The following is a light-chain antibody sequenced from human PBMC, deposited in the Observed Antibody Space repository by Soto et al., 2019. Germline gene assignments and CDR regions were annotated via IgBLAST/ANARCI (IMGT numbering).Light chain of an antibody. CDR3: QQYGSSSWT. V-gene: IGKV3-20*01. CDR2: GAS. CDR1: QSVSSSY. Sequence: EIVLTPSPGPLYLSPGERDTLSCRASQSVSSSYLAWYQQKPGQAHRLLIYGASSRATGIPDRFSGSGSGTDFTVTISRLEPEDFAVYYCQQYGSSSWTFGQGTKVEIK. J-gene: IGKJ1*01.